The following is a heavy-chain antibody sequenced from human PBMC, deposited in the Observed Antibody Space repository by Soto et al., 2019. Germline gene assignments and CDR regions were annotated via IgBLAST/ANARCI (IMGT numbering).Heavy chain of an antibody. J-gene: IGHJ4*01. D-gene: IGHD1-1*01. CDR1: GYSFTSYW. CDR2: IDPSDSYT. CDR3: VGGVVGTNWYYFDF. V-gene: IGHV5-10-1*01. Sequence: GESLKISCKGSGYSFTSYWISWVRQMPGKGLEWMGRIDPSDSYTNYSPSFQGHVTISADKSISTAYLQWSSLRVEDTAVYYCVGGVVGTNWYYFDFWGQGTLVTVSS.